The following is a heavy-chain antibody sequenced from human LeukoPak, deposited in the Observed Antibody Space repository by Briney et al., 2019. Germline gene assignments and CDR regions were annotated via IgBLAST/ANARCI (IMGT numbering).Heavy chain of an antibody. Sequence: ASVTVSCKASGYTFTSYDINWVRQATGQGLEWMGWMNPNSGNTGYAQKFQGRVTMTRNTSISTAYMELSSLRSEDTAVYYCARGFRSSCSGGSCYWVYWGQGTLVTVSS. CDR2: MNPNSGNT. J-gene: IGHJ4*02. CDR3: ARGFRSSCSGGSCYWVY. V-gene: IGHV1-8*01. D-gene: IGHD2-15*01. CDR1: GYTFTSYD.